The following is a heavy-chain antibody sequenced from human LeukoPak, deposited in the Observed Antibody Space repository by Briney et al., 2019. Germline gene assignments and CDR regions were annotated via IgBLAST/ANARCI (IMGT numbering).Heavy chain of an antibody. CDR2: IRSTGSST. Sequence: GGSLRLSCTASGFTFRDYYVTWIRQAPGKGLEWVSYIRSTGSSTAYADSVKGRFAISRDNAENSLYLQMNSLRDEDTAVYYCARDPYSGGYGPYYYYYMDVWGKGTTVTISS. V-gene: IGHV3-11*04. CDR1: GFTFRDYY. CDR3: ARDPYSGGYGPYYYYYMDV. D-gene: IGHD1-26*01. J-gene: IGHJ6*03.